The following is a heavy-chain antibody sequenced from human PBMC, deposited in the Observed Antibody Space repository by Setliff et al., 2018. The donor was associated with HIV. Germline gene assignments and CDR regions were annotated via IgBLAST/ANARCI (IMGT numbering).Heavy chain of an antibody. CDR3: NIYYYYYMDV. V-gene: IGHV4-61*02. CDR2: IYTSGST. Sequence: SETLSLTCTVADGSISTGSYYWSWVRQPAGRGLEWIGRIYTSGSTNYNPSLKSRVTMSVDTSKNQFSLKLSSVTAADTAVYYCNIYYYYYMDVWGKGTTVTVSS. J-gene: IGHJ6*03. CDR1: DGSISTGSYY.